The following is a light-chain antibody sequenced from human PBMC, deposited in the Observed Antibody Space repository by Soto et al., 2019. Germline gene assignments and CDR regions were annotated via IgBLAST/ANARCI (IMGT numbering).Light chain of an antibody. J-gene: IGKJ5*01. Sequence: ETVMTQSPSTLSVSLGERATLSCRASQSVSIHLAWYQQKPGPAPRLLIYDTSTRATGIPARFSGSGSGTEFTLTISSLQSEDFAVYYCQQYSNWPPITFGQGTRLEI. CDR3: QQYSNWPPIT. CDR1: QSVSIH. V-gene: IGKV3-15*01. CDR2: DTS.